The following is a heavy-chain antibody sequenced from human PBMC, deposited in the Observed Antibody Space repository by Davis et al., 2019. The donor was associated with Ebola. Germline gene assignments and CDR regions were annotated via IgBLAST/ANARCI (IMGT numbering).Heavy chain of an antibody. CDR3: AKDTGIYYYYGGMDV. Sequence: PGGSLRLSCAASGFTFSSYGMHWVRQAPGKGLEWVAVISYDGSNKYYAESVKGRFTISRDNSKNTLYLQMNSLRAEDTAVYYCAKDTGIYYYYGGMDVWGQGTTVTVSS. CDR2: ISYDGSNK. J-gene: IGHJ6*02. D-gene: IGHD1-1*01. CDR1: GFTFSSYG. V-gene: IGHV3-30*18.